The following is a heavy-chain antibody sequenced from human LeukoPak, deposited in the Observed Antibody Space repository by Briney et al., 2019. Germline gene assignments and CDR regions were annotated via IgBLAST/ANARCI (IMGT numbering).Heavy chain of an antibody. Sequence: GGSLRLSCAASGFTFSSYSMNWVRQAPGKGLEWVSSISSSSSYIYYADSVKGRFTISRDNAKNSLYLQMNSLRAEDTAVYYCAAATVTTWGAFDIWGQGTMVTVSS. CDR2: ISSSSSYI. D-gene: IGHD4-11*01. J-gene: IGHJ3*02. CDR3: AAATVTTWGAFDI. V-gene: IGHV3-21*01. CDR1: GFTFSSYS.